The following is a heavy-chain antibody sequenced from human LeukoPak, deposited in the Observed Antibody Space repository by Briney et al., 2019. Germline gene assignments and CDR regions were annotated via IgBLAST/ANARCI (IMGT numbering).Heavy chain of an antibody. D-gene: IGHD5-12*01. CDR1: GYILTSYY. Sequence: GASVKVSCKASGYILTSYYMHWVRQAPGQGLEWMGIINPNGGGTTYAQKFQGRVIMTRDTSTSTVYMELSSLRSEDTAVYYCARAPLYSGYDLTIDFWGQGSLVTVSS. CDR3: ARAPLYSGYDLTIDF. V-gene: IGHV1-46*01. CDR2: INPNGGGT. J-gene: IGHJ4*02.